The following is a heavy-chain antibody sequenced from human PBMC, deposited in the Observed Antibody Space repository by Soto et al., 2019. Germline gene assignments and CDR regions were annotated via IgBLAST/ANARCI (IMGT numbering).Heavy chain of an antibody. J-gene: IGHJ6*02. CDR3: AREGDTAMDRNYYYYGMDV. V-gene: IGHV1-24*01. Sequence: ASVKVSCKVSGYTLTELSMHWVRQAPGKGLEWMGGFDPEDGETIYAQKFQGRVTMTTDTSTGTAYMELRSLRSDDTAVYYCAREGDTAMDRNYYYYGMDVWGQGTTVTVSS. CDR1: GYTLTELS. D-gene: IGHD5-18*01. CDR2: FDPEDGET.